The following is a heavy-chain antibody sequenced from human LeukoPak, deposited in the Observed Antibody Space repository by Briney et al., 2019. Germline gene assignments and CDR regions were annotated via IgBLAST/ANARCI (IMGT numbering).Heavy chain of an antibody. V-gene: IGHV4-34*01. CDR2: INHSGST. J-gene: IGHJ4*02. D-gene: IGHD3-10*01. CDR3: ARVGGWGYGSGSYYYFDY. Sequence: SETLSLTCAVYGGSFSGYYWSWIRQPPGKGLEWIGEINHSGSTNYNPSLKSRVTISVDKSKNQFSLKLSSVTAADTAVYYCARVGGWGYGSGSYYYFDYWGQGTLVTVSS. CDR1: GGSFSGYY.